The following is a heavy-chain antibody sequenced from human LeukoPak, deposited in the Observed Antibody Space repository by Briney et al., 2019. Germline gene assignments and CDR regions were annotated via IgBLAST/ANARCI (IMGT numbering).Heavy chain of an antibody. CDR1: GFTFSTYV. CDR2: ISDSGGST. CDR3: AKSRLERRQGFDF. J-gene: IGHJ4*02. Sequence: GGSLRLSCAASGFTFSTYVMNWVSQDPGKGLEWVSIISDSGGSTYYADSVKGRFTIARDNSKSTLYLQMNSLRAEDTAVYYCAKSRLERRQGFDFWGQGTLVTVSS. V-gene: IGHV3-23*01. D-gene: IGHD1-1*01.